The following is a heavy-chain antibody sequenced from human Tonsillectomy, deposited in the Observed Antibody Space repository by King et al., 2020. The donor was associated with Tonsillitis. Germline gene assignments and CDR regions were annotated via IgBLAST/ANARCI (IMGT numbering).Heavy chain of an antibody. CDR1: GFTFNNAW. Sequence: VQLVESGGGLVKPGGSLRLSCAASGFTFNNAWMNWVRQAPGKGLEWVGHIKSKTDGETTDYATPVKGRFTISRDDSKNTLYLQMNSLKTEDTAVYYCVTDWIYDTSGYRRSDYWGQGTLVTVSS. J-gene: IGHJ4*02. V-gene: IGHV3-15*01. CDR2: IKSKTDGETT. D-gene: IGHD3-22*01. CDR3: VTDWIYDTSGYRRSDY.